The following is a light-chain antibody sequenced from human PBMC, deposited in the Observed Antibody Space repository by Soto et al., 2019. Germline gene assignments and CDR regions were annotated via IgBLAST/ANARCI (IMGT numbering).Light chain of an antibody. V-gene: IGKV1-39*01. CDR1: QSINSY. CDR3: QQSYITPWT. Sequence: DIQMTQSPSSLSASVGDRVTISCRASQSINSYLNWYQQKPGKAPKLLIYAVSNLQSGVPSRFTGSGFGTDFTLTISSLQPEDFATYYGQQSYITPWTFGQGTKVEIK. J-gene: IGKJ1*01. CDR2: AVS.